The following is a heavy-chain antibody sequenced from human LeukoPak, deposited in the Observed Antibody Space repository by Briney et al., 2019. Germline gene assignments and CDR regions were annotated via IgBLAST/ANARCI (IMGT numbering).Heavy chain of an antibody. CDR2: ISYDGSNK. D-gene: IGHD3-3*01. Sequence: GRSLRLSCAASGFTFSSYAMDWVRQAPGKGLEWVAVISYDGSNKYYADSVKGRFTISRDNSKNTRYLQMKSLRAEDTAVYYCARDAVHDYYGMAVLGQGTTVTVSS. V-gene: IGHV3-30*04. CDR3: ARDAVHDYYGMAV. J-gene: IGHJ6*02. CDR1: GFTFSSYA.